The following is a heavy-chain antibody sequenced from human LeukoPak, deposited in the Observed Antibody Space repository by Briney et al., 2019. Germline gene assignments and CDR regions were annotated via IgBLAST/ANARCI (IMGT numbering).Heavy chain of an antibody. CDR1: GFTFSSYS. J-gene: IGHJ6*03. V-gene: IGHV3-48*01. CDR2: ISSSSSTI. D-gene: IGHD1-14*01. CDR3: AGGYRYYYYMDV. Sequence: GGSLRLSCAASGFTFSSYSMNWVRQAPGKGLEWVSYISSSSSTIYYADSVKGRFTTSRDNAKNSLYLQMNSLRAEDTAVYYCAGGYRYYYYMDVWGKGTTVTVSS.